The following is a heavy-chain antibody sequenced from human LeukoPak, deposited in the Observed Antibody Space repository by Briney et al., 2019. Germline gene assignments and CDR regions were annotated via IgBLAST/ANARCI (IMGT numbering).Heavy chain of an antibody. CDR3: AREGYYYDSSGPFYFDY. CDR2: ISSSSSYM. J-gene: IGHJ4*02. V-gene: IGHV3-21*01. Sequence: PGGSLRLSCAASGFTFSDYSMNWVRQAPGKGLEWVSSISSSSSYMKYADSVKGRFTISRDNAKNSLYLQMNSLRAEDTAVYYCAREGYYYDSSGPFYFDYWGQGTLVTVSS. D-gene: IGHD3-22*01. CDR1: GFTFSDYS.